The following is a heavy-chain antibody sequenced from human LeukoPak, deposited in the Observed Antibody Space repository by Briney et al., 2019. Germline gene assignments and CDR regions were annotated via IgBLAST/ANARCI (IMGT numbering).Heavy chain of an antibody. CDR2: ISGNGHQT. D-gene: IGHD3-22*01. V-gene: IGHV3-23*01. J-gene: IGHJ4*02. CDR1: GFAFSRFA. Sequence: PGGSLRLSCSASGFAFSRFAMTWVRHLPGKGLDWVSTISGNGHQTYYGDSVKGRFSVSRDNSKNILYLQMDSLRADDSALYYCAKDANYYDSSGFFIPFAYRGQGTLVTVSS. CDR3: AKDANYYDSSGFFIPFAY.